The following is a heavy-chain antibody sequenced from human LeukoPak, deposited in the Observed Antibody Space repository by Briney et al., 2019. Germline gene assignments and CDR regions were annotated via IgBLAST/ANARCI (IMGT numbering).Heavy chain of an antibody. V-gene: IGHV5-51*01. CDR1: GYSFTNYW. Sequence: GESLQISCQASGYSFTNYWIGWVRQMPGKGLEWMGIIYPGDSDTRYGPSFQGQVTISADKSISTAYLQWSSLKASDTAMYYCARPGIVGLTTFDYWGQGTLVTVSS. CDR2: IYPGDSDT. CDR3: ARPGIVGLTTFDY. D-gene: IGHD1-26*01. J-gene: IGHJ4*02.